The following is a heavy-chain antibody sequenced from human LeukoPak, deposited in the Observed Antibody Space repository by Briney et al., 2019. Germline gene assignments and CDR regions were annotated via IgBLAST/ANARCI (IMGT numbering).Heavy chain of an antibody. CDR3: ARGIAAAEYYFDY. J-gene: IGHJ4*02. Sequence: KPSETLSLTCTVSGGSISSGGYYWSWIRQHPGKGLEWIGYIHYSGSTYYNPSLKSRVTISVDTSKNQFSLKLSSVTAADTAVYYCARGIAAAEYYFDYWGQGTLVTVSS. V-gene: IGHV4-30-4*08. D-gene: IGHD6-13*01. CDR2: IHYSGST. CDR1: GGSISSGGYY.